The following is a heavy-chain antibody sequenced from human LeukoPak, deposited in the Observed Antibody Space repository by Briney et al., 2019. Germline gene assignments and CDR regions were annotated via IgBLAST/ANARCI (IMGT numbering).Heavy chain of an antibody. CDR2: INAGNGNT. V-gene: IGHV1-3*01. CDR3: ARGREYYDSSGYYGY. J-gene: IGHJ4*02. Sequence: ASVKVSCKASRYTFTSYAMHWVRQAPGQRLEWMGWINAGNGNTKYSQKFQGRVTITRDTSTSTAYMELSSLRSEDTAVYYCARGREYYDSSGYYGYWGQGTLVTVSS. D-gene: IGHD3-22*01. CDR1: RYTFTSYA.